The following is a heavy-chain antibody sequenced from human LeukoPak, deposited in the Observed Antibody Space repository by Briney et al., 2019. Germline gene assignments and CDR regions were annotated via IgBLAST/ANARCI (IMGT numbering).Heavy chain of an antibody. CDR2: INHSGST. D-gene: IGHD6-13*01. CDR1: GGSFSGYY. Sequence: SEALSLTCAVYGGSFSGYYWSWIRQPPGKGLEWIGEINHSGSTNYNPSLKSRVTISVDTSKNQFSLKLSSVTAADTAVYYCARVNSLRSGSSWYIDYYYGMDVWGQGTTVTVSS. CDR3: ARVNSLRSGSSWYIDYYYGMDV. J-gene: IGHJ6*02. V-gene: IGHV4-34*01.